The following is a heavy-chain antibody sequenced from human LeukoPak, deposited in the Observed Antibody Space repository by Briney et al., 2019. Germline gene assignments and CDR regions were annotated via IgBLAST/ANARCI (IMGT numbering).Heavy chain of an antibody. Sequence: GGSLRLSCAASGFTFSSYSMIWVRQAPGKGLEWVSFISSSSSYIYYADSVKGRFTISRDNAKNSLYLQMNSLRAEDTAVYYCAREAGYSYVFDYWGQGTLVTVYS. D-gene: IGHD5-18*01. V-gene: IGHV3-21*01. CDR2: ISSSSSYI. CDR1: GFTFSSYS. CDR3: AREAGYSYVFDY. J-gene: IGHJ4*02.